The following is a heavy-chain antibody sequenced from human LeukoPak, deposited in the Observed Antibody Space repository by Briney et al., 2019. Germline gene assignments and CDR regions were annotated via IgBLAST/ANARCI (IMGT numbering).Heavy chain of an antibody. CDR2: IYYSGST. CDR3: ARDLAAAGPHYNWFDP. D-gene: IGHD6-13*01. J-gene: IGHJ5*02. CDR1: GGSISGYY. Sequence: PSETLSLTCTVSGGSISGYYWSWIRQPPGKGLEWIGYIYYSGSTNYNPSLKGRVTISVDTSKNQFSLKLSSVTAADAAVYYCARDLAAAGPHYNWFDPWGQGTLVTVSS. V-gene: IGHV4-59*01.